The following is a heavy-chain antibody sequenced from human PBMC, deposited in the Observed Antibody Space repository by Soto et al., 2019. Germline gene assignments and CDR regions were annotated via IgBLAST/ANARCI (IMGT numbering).Heavy chain of an antibody. CDR3: ARDPRTQLDLDPYYYYGMDV. J-gene: IGHJ6*02. V-gene: IGHV3-33*01. CDR2: IWYDGSNK. Sequence: GGSLRLSCAASGFTFSSYGMHWVRQAPGKGLEWVAVIWYDGSNKYYADSVKGRFTISRDNSKNTLCLQMNSLRAEDTAVYYCARDPRTQLDLDPYYYYGMDVWGQGTTVTVSS. CDR1: GFTFSSYG. D-gene: IGHD2-2*01.